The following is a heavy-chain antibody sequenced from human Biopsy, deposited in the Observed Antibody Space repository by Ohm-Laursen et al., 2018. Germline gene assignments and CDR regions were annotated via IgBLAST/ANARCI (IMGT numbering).Heavy chain of an antibody. V-gene: IGHV3-23*01. CDR2: ITVSADTT. CDR1: GFTFSSYA. Sequence: SLRLSCAASGFTFSSYAMNWVRQAPGKGLEWVSAITVSADTTYYADSVKGRFTISRDNSKNALYLQMNSLGPADTAKYYCVRGRAYWGQGTLVTVSS. J-gene: IGHJ4*02. CDR3: VRGRAY.